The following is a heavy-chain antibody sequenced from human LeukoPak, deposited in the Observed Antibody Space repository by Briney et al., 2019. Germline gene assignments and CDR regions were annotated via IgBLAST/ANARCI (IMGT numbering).Heavy chain of an antibody. CDR2: FDPEDGET. Sequence: ASVKVSCKVSGYTLTELSMHWVRRAPGKGLEWMGGFDPEDGETIYAQKFQGRVTMTEDTSTDTAYMELSSLRSEDTAVYYCATGPWVVGATISDYWGQGTLVTVSS. CDR3: ATGPWVVGATISDY. D-gene: IGHD1-26*01. J-gene: IGHJ4*02. V-gene: IGHV1-24*01. CDR1: GYTLTELS.